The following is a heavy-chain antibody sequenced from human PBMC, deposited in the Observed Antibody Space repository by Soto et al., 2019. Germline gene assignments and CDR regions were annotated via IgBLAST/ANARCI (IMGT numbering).Heavy chain of an antibody. Sequence: GGSLRLSCAGSGFTFSSYAMTWVRQAPGKGLEWVSTITSRGDSTYYADSVKGRFTISRDNSRNTLYLQMNSLRAEDTAVYYCANCPTLYTPTYNWFDPWGQGTLVTVSS. CDR1: GFTFSSYA. V-gene: IGHV3-23*01. CDR3: ANCPTLYTPTYNWFDP. J-gene: IGHJ5*02. D-gene: IGHD2-15*01. CDR2: ITSRGDST.